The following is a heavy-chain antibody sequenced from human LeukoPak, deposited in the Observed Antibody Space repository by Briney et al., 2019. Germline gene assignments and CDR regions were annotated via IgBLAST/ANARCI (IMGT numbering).Heavy chain of an antibody. V-gene: IGHV1-46*01. CDR3: ATWGAAAGRSYWFDP. CDR1: GYTFTSYY. CDR2: INPSGGST. J-gene: IGHJ5*02. D-gene: IGHD6-13*01. Sequence: ASVKVSCKASGYTFTSYYMHWVRQAPGQGLEWMGIINPSGGSTSYAQKFQGRVTMTRDTSTSTVYMELSSLRSEDTAVYYCATWGAAAGRSYWFDPWGQGTRVTVSS.